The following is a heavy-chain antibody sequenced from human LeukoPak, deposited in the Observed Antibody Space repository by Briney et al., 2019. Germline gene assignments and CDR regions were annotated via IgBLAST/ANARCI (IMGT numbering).Heavy chain of an antibody. J-gene: IGHJ5*02. D-gene: IGHD3-22*01. CDR3: ARPRRDYYDSSGYYYTHNWFDP. V-gene: IGHV4-4*07. CDR2: IYTSGST. CDR1: GGSISSYY. Sequence: SETLSLTGTVSGGSISSYYWSWIRQPAGKGLEWIGRIYTSGSTNYNPSLKSQVTISVDTSKNQFSLKLSSVTAADTAVYYCARPRRDYYDSSGYYYTHNWFDPWGQGTLVTVSS.